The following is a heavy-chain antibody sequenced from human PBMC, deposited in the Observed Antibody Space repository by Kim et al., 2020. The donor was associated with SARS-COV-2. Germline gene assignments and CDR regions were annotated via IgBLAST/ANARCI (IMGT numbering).Heavy chain of an antibody. CDR1: GYSINTYA. CDR2: ITRYDGRT. CDR3: AKDHPADGWPTFDL. D-gene: IGHD2-2*01. J-gene: IGHJ4*02. V-gene: IGHV3-23*01. Sequence: GGFLRLSCVASGYSINTYAMSWVRQAPGKGLEWVSAITRYDGRTYYADSVRGRFTISRDNSENTVYLQLNNVRAEDTAVYFCAKDHPADGWPTFDLWGQGALVTVSS.